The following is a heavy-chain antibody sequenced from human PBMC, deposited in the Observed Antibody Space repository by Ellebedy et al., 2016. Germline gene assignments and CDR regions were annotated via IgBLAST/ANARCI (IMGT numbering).Heavy chain of an antibody. CDR3: TRGFSIAVAGNWFDP. Sequence: ASVKVSCKASGGTFSSYAISWVRQAPGQGLEWMGGIIPIFGTANYAQKFQGRVTITADESTSTAYMELSSLRSDDTAVYYCTRGFSIAVAGNWFDPWGQGTLVTVSS. V-gene: IGHV1-69*13. D-gene: IGHD6-19*01. CDR1: GGTFSSYA. J-gene: IGHJ5*02. CDR2: IIPIFGTA.